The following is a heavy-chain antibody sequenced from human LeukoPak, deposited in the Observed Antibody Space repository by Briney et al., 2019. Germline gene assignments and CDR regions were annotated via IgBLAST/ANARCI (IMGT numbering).Heavy chain of an antibody. J-gene: IGHJ4*02. CDR1: GFTFSSYS. Sequence: PGGSLRLSCAASGFTFSSYSMNWVRQAPEKGLEWVSSISGSSSYIYYADSVKGRFTISRDNAKKSLYLQMNSLRVEDTGVYYCASWGEGALDNWGQGTLVTVSS. V-gene: IGHV3-21*01. D-gene: IGHD1-26*01. CDR3: ASWGEGALDN. CDR2: ISGSSSYI.